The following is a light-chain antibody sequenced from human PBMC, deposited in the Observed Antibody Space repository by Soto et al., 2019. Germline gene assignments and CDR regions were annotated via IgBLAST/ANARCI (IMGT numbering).Light chain of an antibody. J-gene: IGLJ1*01. CDR1: SSDVGNYDY. CDR3: ASYTFSTNYV. V-gene: IGLV2-14*01. CDR2: EVT. Sequence: QSALTQPASVSGSPGQSITISCTGTSSDVGNYDYVSWYQLHPGKVPKLMIYEVTRRASGVSPRFSGSKSGNTASLTISGLQADDEAEYYCASYTFSTNYVFGTGTKVTVL.